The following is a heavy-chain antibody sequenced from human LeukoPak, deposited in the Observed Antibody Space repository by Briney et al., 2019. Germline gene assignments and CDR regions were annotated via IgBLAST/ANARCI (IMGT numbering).Heavy chain of an antibody. D-gene: IGHD5-18*01. V-gene: IGHV4-39*07. J-gene: IGHJ6*03. CDR1: GGSISSSSYY. Sequence: SETLSLTCTVSGGSISSSSYYWGWIRQPPGKGLEWIGSIYYSGSTYYNPSLKSRVTVSIDTSKNQFSLKLSSVTAADTAVYYCARGFTPSIRGYSYGSIHYYYYMDVWGKGTTVTVSS. CDR3: ARGFTPSIRGYSYGSIHYYYYMDV. CDR2: IYYSGST.